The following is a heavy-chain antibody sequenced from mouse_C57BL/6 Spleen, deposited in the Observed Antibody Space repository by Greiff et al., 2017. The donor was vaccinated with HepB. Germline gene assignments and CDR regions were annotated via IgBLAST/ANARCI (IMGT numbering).Heavy chain of an antibody. J-gene: IGHJ1*03. CDR1: GFSLTSYG. V-gene: IGHV2-5*01. D-gene: IGHD1-1*01. CDR3: AKNPLYYGSSLYWYFDV. CDR2: IWRGGST. Sequence: VMLVESGPGLVQPSQSLSITCTVSGFSLTSYGVHWVRQSPGKGLEWLGVIWRGGSTDYNAAFMSRLSITKDNSKSQVFFKMNSLQADDTAIYYCAKNPLYYGSSLYWYFDVWGTGTTVTVSS.